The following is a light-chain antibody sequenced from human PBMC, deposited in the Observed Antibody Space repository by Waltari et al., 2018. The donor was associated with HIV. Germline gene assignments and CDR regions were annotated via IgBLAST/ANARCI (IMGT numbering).Light chain of an antibody. CDR3: NSRDRSGYLHVV. CDR2: GRN. CDR1: SPRFHY. V-gene: IGLV3-19*01. Sequence: SSELTQGPAVSVALGQTVRITCQGDSPRFHYASWYQQKPGQAPVLVIYGRNNRPSGIPARFSGSRSGNTASLTITGAQAEDEADYYCNSRDRSGYLHVVFGGGTKLTVL. J-gene: IGLJ2*01.